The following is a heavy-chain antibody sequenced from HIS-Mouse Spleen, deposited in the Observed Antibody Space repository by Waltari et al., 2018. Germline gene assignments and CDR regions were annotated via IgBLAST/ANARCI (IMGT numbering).Heavy chain of an antibody. Sequence: QLQLQESGPGLVKPSETLSLTCTVSGGSISSSSYYWGWIRQPPGKGLEWIGSIHYRASTYYNPSLKSRVTISVDTSKNQFSLKLSSVTAADTAVYYCAREIPYSSSWYDWYFDLWGRGTLVTVSS. D-gene: IGHD6-13*01. CDR3: AREIPYSSSWYDWYFDL. V-gene: IGHV4-39*07. CDR2: IHYRAST. CDR1: GGSISSSSYY. J-gene: IGHJ2*01.